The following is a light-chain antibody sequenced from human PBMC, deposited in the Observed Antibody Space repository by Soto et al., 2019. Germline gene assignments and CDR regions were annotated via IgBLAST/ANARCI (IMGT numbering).Light chain of an antibody. J-gene: IGKJ2*01. CDR3: QQYGSSPRYT. Sequence: ELVLTQSPGTLALSPGERATLSCTASQSVRSSYLAWYQQKPGQAPRLLIYAASTRTTGTPDRFSGSGSGTDVTLTISRLEPEDFAVYYCQQYGSSPRYTFGQGTKLEIK. V-gene: IGKV3-20*01. CDR1: QSVRSSY. CDR2: AAS.